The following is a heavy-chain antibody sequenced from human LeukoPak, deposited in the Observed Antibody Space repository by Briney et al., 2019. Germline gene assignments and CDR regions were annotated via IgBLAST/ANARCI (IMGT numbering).Heavy chain of an antibody. CDR2: IIPIFGTA. CDR3: ARDFDCSSTSCYSWFDP. J-gene: IGHJ5*02. D-gene: IGHD2-2*01. CDR1: GGTFSSYA. V-gene: IGHV1-69*05. Sequence: ASVKVSCKASGGTFSSYAISWVRQAPGQGLEWMGGIIPIFGTANYAQKFQGRVTITTGESTSTAYMELSSLRSEDTAVYYCARDFDCSSTSCYSWFDPWGQGTLVTVSS.